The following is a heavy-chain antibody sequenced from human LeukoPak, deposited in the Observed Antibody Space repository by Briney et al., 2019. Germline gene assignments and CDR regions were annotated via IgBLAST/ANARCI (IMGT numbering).Heavy chain of an antibody. Sequence: PGGSLRLSCAASGFTFSTYWMNWVRQAPGRGLEWVANIKVDGSEEYYTDSVEGRFTISRDNAKNSLYLQMNSLRAEGTAVYYCARDRGRGYSTYYFDYWGQGTLVTVSS. CDR3: ARDRGRGYSTYYFDY. D-gene: IGHD5-18*01. CDR2: IKVDGSEE. V-gene: IGHV3-7*01. CDR1: GFTFSTYW. J-gene: IGHJ4*02.